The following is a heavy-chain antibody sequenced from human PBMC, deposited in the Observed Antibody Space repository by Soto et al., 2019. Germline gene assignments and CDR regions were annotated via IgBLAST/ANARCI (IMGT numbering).Heavy chain of an antibody. CDR3: ARKRPDEDWFDP. J-gene: IGHJ5*02. Sequence: QVQLQESGPGLVKPSETLSLTCTVSGGSISSYYWSWIRQPPGKGLEWIGYIYYSGSTNYNPSLKSRVTISVDTSKNQFSLKLSSVTAADTAVYYCARKRPDEDWFDPWGQGTLVTVSS. V-gene: IGHV4-59*01. CDR1: GGSISSYY. CDR2: IYYSGST.